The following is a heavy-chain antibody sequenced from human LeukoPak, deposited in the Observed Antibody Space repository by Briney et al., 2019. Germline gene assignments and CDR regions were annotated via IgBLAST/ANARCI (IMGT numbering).Heavy chain of an antibody. V-gene: IGHV3-23*01. Sequence: QPGGSLRLSCAASGFTFSSYAMSWVRQAPGKGLEWVSAISGSGGSTYYADSVKGRFTISRDNSKNTLYLQMNSLRAEDTAVYYCAKDRGSGSYYQERPFDYWGQGTLVTVSS. CDR3: AKDRGSGSYYQERPFDY. J-gene: IGHJ4*02. CDR1: GFTFSSYA. CDR2: ISGSGGST. D-gene: IGHD3-10*01.